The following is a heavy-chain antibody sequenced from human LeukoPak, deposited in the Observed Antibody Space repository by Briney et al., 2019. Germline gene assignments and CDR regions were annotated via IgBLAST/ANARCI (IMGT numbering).Heavy chain of an antibody. CDR2: ISGSGGST. Sequence: PGGSLRLSCAASGFTFSSYAMSWVRQAQGKGLEWVSAISGSGGSTYYADSVKGRFTISRDNSKNTLYLQMNSLRAEDTAVYYCAKDTTSSKAHDYWGQGTLVTVSS. CDR3: AKDTTSSKAHDY. V-gene: IGHV3-23*01. D-gene: IGHD2-2*01. CDR1: GFTFSSYA. J-gene: IGHJ4*02.